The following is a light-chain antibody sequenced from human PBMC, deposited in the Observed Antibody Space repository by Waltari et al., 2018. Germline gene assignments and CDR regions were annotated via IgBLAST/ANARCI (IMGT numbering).Light chain of an antibody. CDR2: EAS. CDR3: QQYNSSPWT. V-gene: IGKV1-5*03. J-gene: IGKJ1*01. CDR1: QSISSW. Sequence: DRVTISCRASQSISSWLAWYQQKPGKAPKVLIYEASILESGVPSRFSGSGSVTEFTLTISSLQPDDFATYYCQQYNSSPWTFGQGTKVELK.